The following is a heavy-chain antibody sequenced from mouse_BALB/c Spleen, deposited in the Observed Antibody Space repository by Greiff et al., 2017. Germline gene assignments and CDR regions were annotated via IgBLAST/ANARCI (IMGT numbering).Heavy chain of an antibody. V-gene: IGHV1-4*01. D-gene: IGHD3-1*01. Sequence: VQLQQSGAELARPGASVKMSCTASGYTFTSYTMHWVNQRPGQGLEWIGYINPSSGYTNYNQKFKDKATLTADKSSSTAYMQLSSLTSEDSAVYYCVRGLGLRYYDAMDYWGQGTSVTVSS. CDR1: GYTFTSYT. CDR3: VRGLGLRYYDAMDY. J-gene: IGHJ4*01. CDR2: INPSSGYT.